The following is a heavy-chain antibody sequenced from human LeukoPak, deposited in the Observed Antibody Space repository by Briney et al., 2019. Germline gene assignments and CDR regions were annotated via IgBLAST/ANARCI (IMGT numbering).Heavy chain of an antibody. CDR2: ITSRTDGAIT. Sequence: PGGSLRLSCAASGFTLRNAWMSWVRQAPGKGLEWVGRITSRTDGAITDYTAPVKGRFSISRDDSKDTLYLQMNSLKTEDTAVYYCTTYLWYNCGRNIGFDIWGQGTMVSVSS. J-gene: IGHJ3*02. CDR1: GFTLRNAW. V-gene: IGHV3-15*01. D-gene: IGHD1-20*01. CDR3: TTYLWYNCGRNIGFDI.